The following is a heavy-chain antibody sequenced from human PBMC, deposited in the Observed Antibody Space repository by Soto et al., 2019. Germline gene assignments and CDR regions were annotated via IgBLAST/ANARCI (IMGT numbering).Heavy chain of an antibody. Sequence: GVSMILSCAASGCTFSSNGRHWVRQAPGKGLEWVAIISYDGSDKFYGDSVKGRFTISRDNSKSTLYLQMDSLREDDTAVYYCAKDNPTTAYWGQGTLVTVS. D-gene: IGHD1-1*01. CDR3: AKDNPTTAY. CDR2: ISYDGSDK. V-gene: IGHV3-30*18. CDR1: GCTFSSNG. J-gene: IGHJ4*02.